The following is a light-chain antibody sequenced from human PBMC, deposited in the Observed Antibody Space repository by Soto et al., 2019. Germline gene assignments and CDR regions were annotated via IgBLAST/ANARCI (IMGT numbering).Light chain of an antibody. Sequence: EIVLTQSPATLSLSPGERATLSCRASQSVSSYLAWYQQKPGQAPRLLIYDASNRATGIPARFSGSGSGTDFTLTISSLEPEDFAVYYCQQRSNWLRVTFGSGTKVDIK. CDR2: DAS. J-gene: IGKJ3*01. CDR3: QQRSNWLRVT. V-gene: IGKV3-11*01. CDR1: QSVSSY.